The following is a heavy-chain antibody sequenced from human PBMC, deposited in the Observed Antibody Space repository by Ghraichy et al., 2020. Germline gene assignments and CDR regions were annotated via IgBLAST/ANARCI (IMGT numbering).Heavy chain of an antibody. CDR3: ARGSGTLVRGLLTPFGLDS. CDR1: NDFSSSGGHY. V-gene: IGHV4-31*03. Sequence: SETLSLTCTISNDFSSSGGHYWSWIRQHPGKGLEWIGYIHFTGSTSYSPALKSRVSISFDTSKNQFSLNLSSVTAADTAVYYCARGSGTLVRGLLTPFGLDSWGQGTLVTVSS. CDR2: IHFTGST. J-gene: IGHJ4*02. D-gene: IGHD3-10*01.